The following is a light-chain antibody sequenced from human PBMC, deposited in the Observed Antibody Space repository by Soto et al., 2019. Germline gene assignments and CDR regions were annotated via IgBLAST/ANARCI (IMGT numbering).Light chain of an antibody. CDR1: RSVSRD. CDR2: DTS. V-gene: IGKV3-11*01. Sequence: EIVLTQSPATLSLSPGERATLYCRASRSVSRDLAWYPPKPGQDPRRRIYDTSYRAAGIPARFSVSGSATDFTLTISSLEPEEFAVYYCQQRSNWITVGQGTRLEIK. CDR3: QQRSNWIT. J-gene: IGKJ5*01.